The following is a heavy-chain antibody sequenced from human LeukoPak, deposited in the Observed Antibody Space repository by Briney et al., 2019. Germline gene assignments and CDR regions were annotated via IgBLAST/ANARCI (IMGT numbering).Heavy chain of an antibody. CDR2: INNSGDDK. Sequence: GGSLRLSCAASGYTFSCCSMNWVRQAPGKGLEWLSSINNSGDDKYHADSVKGRFTISRDNPKNSLYLEMNSLSAEDTAVYYCASRYYYGAGSYYRYWGQGTLVTVSS. CDR1: GYTFSCCS. CDR3: ASRYYYGAGSYYRY. V-gene: IGHV3-21*01. D-gene: IGHD3-10*01. J-gene: IGHJ4*02.